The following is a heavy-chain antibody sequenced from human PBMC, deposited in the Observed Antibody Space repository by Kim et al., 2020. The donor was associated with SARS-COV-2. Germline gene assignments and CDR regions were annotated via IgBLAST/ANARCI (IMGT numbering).Heavy chain of an antibody. CDR3: AKDPASKFQLLYLYYAMYV. CDR1: GFNFYNYA. V-gene: IGHV3-23*01. J-gene: IGHJ6*02. CDR2: ISASGATT. Sequence: GGSLRLSCAASGFNFYNYAMTWVRQAPGKGLEWVSAISASGATTYYADSVKGRITISRDNSRNTLYLQLSSLRAEDTAVYYCAKDPASKFQLLYLYYAMYVWVQGTTVTVSS. D-gene: IGHD2-2*02.